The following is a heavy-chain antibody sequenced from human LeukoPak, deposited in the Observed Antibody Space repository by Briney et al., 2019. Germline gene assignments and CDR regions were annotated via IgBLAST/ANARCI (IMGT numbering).Heavy chain of an antibody. CDR2: IYYSGST. Sequence: SETLSLTCTVFGGSISSYYWSWIRQPPGKGLEWIGYIYYSGSTNYNPSLKSRVTISVDTSKNQFSLKLSSVTAADTAVYYCARHNYDFWSGYYNPTLYYYYGMDVWGQGTTVTVSS. CDR3: ARHNYDFWSGYYNPTLYYYYGMDV. V-gene: IGHV4-59*08. J-gene: IGHJ6*02. D-gene: IGHD3-3*01. CDR1: GGSISSYY.